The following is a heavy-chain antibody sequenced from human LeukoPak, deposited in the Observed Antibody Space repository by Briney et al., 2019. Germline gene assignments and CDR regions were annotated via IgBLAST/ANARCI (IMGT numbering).Heavy chain of an antibody. V-gene: IGHV4-34*01. Sequence: SETLSLTCAVYGGSFSGYYWSWIRQPPGKGLEWIGEINHSGSTNYNPSLKSRVTISVDTSKNQFSLKLSSVTDADTAVYYCARGQRFGGFNWFDPWGQGTLVTVSS. J-gene: IGHJ5*02. D-gene: IGHD3-10*01. CDR2: INHSGST. CDR1: GGSFSGYY. CDR3: ARGQRFGGFNWFDP.